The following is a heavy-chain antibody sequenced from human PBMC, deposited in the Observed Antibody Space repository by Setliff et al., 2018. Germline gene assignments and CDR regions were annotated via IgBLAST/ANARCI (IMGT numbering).Heavy chain of an antibody. CDR2: IWSDGNNQ. V-gene: IGHV3-33*06. CDR3: VNHNPARWAVDGTPRDS. J-gene: IGHJ4*02. Sequence: PGGSLRLSCGASGFTFSTHAMHWVRPAPGKGLEWVAMIWSDGNNQFYPGSVKGRFTVSRDNSKNMVYLQMDNLRVDDTAVYYCVNHNPARWAVDGTPRDSWGQGTLVTVSS. CDR1: GFTFSTHA. D-gene: IGHD6-19*01.